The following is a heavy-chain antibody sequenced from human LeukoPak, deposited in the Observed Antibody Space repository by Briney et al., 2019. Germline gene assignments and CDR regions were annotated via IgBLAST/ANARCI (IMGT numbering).Heavy chain of an antibody. CDR3: ARVGPTLLLDF. J-gene: IGHJ4*02. D-gene: IGHD1-26*01. CDR2: IYYSGST. V-gene: IGHV4-30-4*01. CDR1: GGSFSGYY. Sequence: SETLSLTCAVYGGSFSGYYWSWIRQPPGKGLEWIGYIYYSGSTYYNPSLKSRVTISVDTSKKQFSLKLSSVTAADTAVYYCARVGPTLLLDFWGQGTLVTVSS.